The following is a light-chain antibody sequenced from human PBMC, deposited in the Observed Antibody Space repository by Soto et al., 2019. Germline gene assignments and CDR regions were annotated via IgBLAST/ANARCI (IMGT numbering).Light chain of an antibody. Sequence: EIVLTQSPATLSLSPGERATLSXRASPSVRSYLAWYQQKPGXAXRLLXXXASXRATDIPARFSGSGSGTDFTLTISSLEPEDLAVYYCQQRSNWPPMYTFGQGTKVDIK. CDR1: PSVRSY. J-gene: IGKJ2*01. CDR2: XAS. CDR3: QQRSNWPPMYT. V-gene: IGKV3-11*01.